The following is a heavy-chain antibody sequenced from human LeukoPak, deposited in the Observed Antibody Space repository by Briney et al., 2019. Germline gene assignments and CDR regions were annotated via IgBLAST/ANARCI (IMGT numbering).Heavy chain of an antibody. Sequence: SQTLSLTCTVSGGSISSGDYYWSWIRQPPGKGLEWIGYIHYSGSTYYNPSLKSRVTISVDTSKNQFSLKLSSVTAADTAVYYCAREEARGGSPRFDYWGQGTLVTVSS. D-gene: IGHD1-26*01. CDR3: AREEARGGSPRFDY. CDR1: GGSISSGDYY. V-gene: IGHV4-30-4*01. J-gene: IGHJ4*02. CDR2: IHYSGST.